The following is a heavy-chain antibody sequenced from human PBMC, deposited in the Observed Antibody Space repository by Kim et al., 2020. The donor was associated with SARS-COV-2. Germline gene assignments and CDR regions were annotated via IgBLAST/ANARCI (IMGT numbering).Heavy chain of an antibody. V-gene: IGHV3-53*01. CDR2: IYSGGST. CDR1: GFTVSSNY. J-gene: IGHJ4*02. D-gene: IGHD7-27*01. Sequence: GGSLRLSCAASGFTVSSNYMSWVRQAPGKGLEWVSVIYSGGSTYYADSVKGRFTISRDNSKNTLYLQMNSLRAEDTAVYYCARELTDGDFDYWGQGTLVTVSS. CDR3: ARELTDGDFDY.